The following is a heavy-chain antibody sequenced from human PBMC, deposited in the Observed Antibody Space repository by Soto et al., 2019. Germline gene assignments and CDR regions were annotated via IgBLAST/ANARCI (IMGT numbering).Heavy chain of an antibody. D-gene: IGHD4-17*01. CDR3: ARDQLHYGDYVALHSYYGMDV. CDR2: IWYDGSNK. V-gene: IGHV3-33*01. CDR1: GFTFSSYG. Sequence: QVQLVESGGGVVQPGRSLRLSCAASGFTFSSYGMHWVRQAPGKGLEWLAVIWYDGSNKYYADSVKGRFTISRDNSKNTLYLQMNSLRAEDTAVYYCARDQLHYGDYVALHSYYGMDVWGQGTTVTVSS. J-gene: IGHJ6*02.